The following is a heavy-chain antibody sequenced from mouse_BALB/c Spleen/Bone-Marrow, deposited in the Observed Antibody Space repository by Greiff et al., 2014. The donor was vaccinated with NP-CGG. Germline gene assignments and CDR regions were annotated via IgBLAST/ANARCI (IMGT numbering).Heavy chain of an antibody. CDR3: TRDLYDGYYYYAMDY. CDR1: GFTFSSYS. D-gene: IGHD2-3*01. Sequence: LKGSGGGFVKPGGSLKLSCATSGFTFSSYSMSWVRQTPEKRPGWVATISSGGSSTYHADSVKGRVTVSRDNAKNTLYLQMSSLKSEDTAMYYCTRDLYDGYYYYAMDYWGQGTSVTVSS. J-gene: IGHJ4*01. V-gene: IGHV5-6-4*01. CDR2: ISSGGSST.